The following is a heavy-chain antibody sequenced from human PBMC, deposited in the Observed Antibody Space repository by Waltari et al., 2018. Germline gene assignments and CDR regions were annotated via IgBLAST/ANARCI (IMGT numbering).Heavy chain of an antibody. CDR1: GFALTSRGVG. D-gene: IGHD3-22*01. Sequence: QITLKESGPTLVKPTQTLTLTCTFSGFALTSRGVGVGWIRQPPGKALEWLAFIYWNDNKLYSPSLKSRLTITKDTSRNQVVLTMTNMGPVDTATYYCVHPADYYDSSNYGVYWGQGTLVTVSS. CDR2: IYWNDNK. CDR3: VHPADYYDSSNYGVY. J-gene: IGHJ4*02. V-gene: IGHV2-5*01.